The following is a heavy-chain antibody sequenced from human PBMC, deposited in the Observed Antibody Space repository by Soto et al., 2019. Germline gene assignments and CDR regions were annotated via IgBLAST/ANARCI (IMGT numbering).Heavy chain of an antibody. D-gene: IGHD2-2*01. CDR1: GYNFSNHW. CDR2: IFPGDSDT. J-gene: IGHJ4*01. CDR3: ARGYCISISCYSTFNY. Sequence: GESLKISCKGSGYNFSNHWIGWVRQMPGKGLEWMGVIFPGDSDTRYSPSFQGQVTISADKSISTAYLHWSSLRASDTAMYYCARGYCISISCYSTFNYWAQGTLVTV. V-gene: IGHV5-51*01.